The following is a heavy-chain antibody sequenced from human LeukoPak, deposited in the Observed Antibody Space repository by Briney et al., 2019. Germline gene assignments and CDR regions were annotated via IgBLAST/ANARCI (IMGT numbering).Heavy chain of an antibody. Sequence: ASVKVSCKTSGYTFTGYYMHWVRQAPGQGLEWMGWINPNSGGIHYAQKLQGRVSMTRDTTINTAYMDLSTLRSDDTAVYYCAKGLDASGTNGMDVWGQGTTVIVSS. CDR1: GYTFTGYY. CDR2: INPNSGGI. J-gene: IGHJ6*02. V-gene: IGHV1-2*02. D-gene: IGHD3-10*01. CDR3: AKGLDASGTNGMDV.